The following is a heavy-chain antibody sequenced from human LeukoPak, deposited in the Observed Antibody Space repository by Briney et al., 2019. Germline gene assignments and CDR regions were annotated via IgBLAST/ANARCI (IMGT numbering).Heavy chain of an antibody. Sequence: GGSLRLSCAASGFTFSSYAMHWVRQAPGKGLEWVAVISYDGTNKYYADSVKGRFTISRDNSKNTLYLQMNSLRAEDTAVYYCARAWFGELIDYWGQGTLVTVSS. J-gene: IGHJ4*02. CDR3: ARAWFGELIDY. CDR2: ISYDGTNK. V-gene: IGHV3-30*04. CDR1: GFTFSSYA. D-gene: IGHD3-10*01.